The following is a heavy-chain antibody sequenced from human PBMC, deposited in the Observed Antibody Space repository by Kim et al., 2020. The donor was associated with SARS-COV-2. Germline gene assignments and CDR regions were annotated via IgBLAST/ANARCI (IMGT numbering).Heavy chain of an antibody. CDR3: ARDRNLFELLWFGEIDY. CDR2: ISYDGSNK. J-gene: IGHJ4*02. V-gene: IGHV3-30*04. CDR1: GFTFSSYA. D-gene: IGHD3-10*01. Sequence: GRSLRLSCAASGFTFSSYAMHWVRQAPGKGLEWVAVISYDGSNKYYADSVKGRFTISRDNSKNTLYLQMNSLRAEDTAVYYCARDRNLFELLWFGEIDYWGQGTLVTVSS.